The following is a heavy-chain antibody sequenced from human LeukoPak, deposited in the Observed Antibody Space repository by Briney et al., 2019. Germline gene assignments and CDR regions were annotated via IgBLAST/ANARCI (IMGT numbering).Heavy chain of an antibody. Sequence: SVKVSCKASGGTFTSYAISWVRQAPGQGLEWMGRIIPNLGIANYAQKFQGRVTITADKSTSTAYMELSSLRSEDTAVYYCARGIVVVPAAIVYYYYYYMDVWGKGTTVTVSS. V-gene: IGHV1-69*04. CDR2: IIPNLGIA. D-gene: IGHD2-2*01. CDR1: GGTFTSYA. J-gene: IGHJ6*03. CDR3: ARGIVVVPAAIVYYYYYYMDV.